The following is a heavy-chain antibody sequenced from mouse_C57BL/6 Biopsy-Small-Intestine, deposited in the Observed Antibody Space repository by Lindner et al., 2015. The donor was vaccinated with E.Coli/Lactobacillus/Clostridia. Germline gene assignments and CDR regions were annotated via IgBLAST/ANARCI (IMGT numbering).Heavy chain of an antibody. CDR2: ITNNGGST. V-gene: IGHV5-6-2*01. CDR1: GFTFSNYP. CDR3: ARHRYDGSSFDY. D-gene: IGHD1-3*01. Sequence: VQLQESGGGLVKPGGSLKLSCAASGFTFSNYPMSWVRQTPEKRLEWVAAITNNGGSTYYPDTVKDRFTISRDNAKNTLYLQMSSLRSEDTALYYCARHRYDGSSFDYWGQGTTLTVSS. J-gene: IGHJ2*01.